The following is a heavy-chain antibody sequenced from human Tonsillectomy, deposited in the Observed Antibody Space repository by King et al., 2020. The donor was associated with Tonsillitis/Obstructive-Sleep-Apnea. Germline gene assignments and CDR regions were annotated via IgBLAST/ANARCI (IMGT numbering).Heavy chain of an antibody. V-gene: IGHV4-59*01. J-gene: IGHJ6*02. D-gene: IGHD6-19*01. CDR3: ARDIGSSGWFPNYYYGMDV. Sequence: SWIRQPPGKGLEWIGYIYYSGSTNYNPSLKSRVTISVDTSKNQFSLKLSSVTAADTAVYYCARDIGSSGWFPNYYYGMDVWGQGTTVTVSS. CDR2: IYYSGST.